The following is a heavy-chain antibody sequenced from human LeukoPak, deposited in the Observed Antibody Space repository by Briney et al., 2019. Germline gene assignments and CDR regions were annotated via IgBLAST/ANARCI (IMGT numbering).Heavy chain of an antibody. J-gene: IGHJ6*02. CDR1: GFTFSSYW. V-gene: IGHV3-74*01. D-gene: IGHD3-9*01. CDR2: INSDGSST. Sequence: PGGSLRLSCAASGFTFSSYWMHWVRQAPGKGLVWVSRINSDGSSTSYADSVKGRFTISRDNAKNTLYLQMNSLRAEDTAVYYCAESPDILGPYYYYGMDVWGQGTTVTVSS. CDR3: AESPDILGPYYYYGMDV.